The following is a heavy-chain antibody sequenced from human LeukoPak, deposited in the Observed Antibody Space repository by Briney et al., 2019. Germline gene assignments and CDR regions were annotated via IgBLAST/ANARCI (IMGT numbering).Heavy chain of an antibody. V-gene: IGHV4-30-2*01. J-gene: IGHJ6*02. Sequence: SETLSLTCAVSGGSISSGGYSWGWIRQPPGKGLEWIGYIYHSGSTYYNPSLKSRVTISVDRSKNQFSLKLSSVTAADTAVYYCARGHYDFWSGSPSYYGMDVWGQGTTVTVSS. CDR1: GGSISSGGYS. D-gene: IGHD3-3*01. CDR2: IYHSGST. CDR3: ARGHYDFWSGSPSYYGMDV.